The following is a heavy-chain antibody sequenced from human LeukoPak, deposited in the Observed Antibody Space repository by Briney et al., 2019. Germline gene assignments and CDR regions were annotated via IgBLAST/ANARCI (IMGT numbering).Heavy chain of an antibody. D-gene: IGHD3-22*01. CDR1: AESFSGYY. Sequence: SETLSLTCAVYAESFSGYYWSWIRQPPGRGLEWIGEISHSGSTGYNPSLKSRVTISLDTSKNQLSLELTSVTAADTAVYYCARHFFDTSGRKSFEHWGQGTLVTVSS. CDR3: ARHFFDTSGRKSFEH. V-gene: IGHV4-34*01. J-gene: IGHJ1*01. CDR2: ISHSGST.